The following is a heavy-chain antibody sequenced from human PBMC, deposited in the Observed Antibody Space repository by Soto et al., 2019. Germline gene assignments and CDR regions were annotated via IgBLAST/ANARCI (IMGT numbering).Heavy chain of an antibody. Sequence: DVQLLESGGGLVQPGGSLRLACAASGFTFGNYAINWVRLAPGKGLEWVSGISGGGGSTYYADSVKGRFTIFSDTSKNTVFLQMNSLRADDTAVYYGAKGFIVVVTVLRPDDAFDVWGQGTMVTVSS. CDR1: GFTFGNYA. D-gene: IGHD2-21*02. CDR3: AKGFIVVVTVLRPDDAFDV. V-gene: IGHV3-23*01. CDR2: ISGGGGST. J-gene: IGHJ3*01.